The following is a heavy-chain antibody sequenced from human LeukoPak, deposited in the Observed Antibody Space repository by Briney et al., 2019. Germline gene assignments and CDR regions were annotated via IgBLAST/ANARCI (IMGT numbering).Heavy chain of an antibody. CDR3: AKTGDILTGYYIDY. CDR2: ISGSGGST. V-gene: IGHV3-23*01. CDR1: GFTFSSYA. D-gene: IGHD3-9*01. Sequence: PGGSLRLSCAASGFTFSSYAVSWVRQAPGKGLEWVSAISGSGGSTYYADSVKGRFTISRDNSKNTLYLQMNSLRAEDTAVYYCAKTGDILTGYYIDYWGQGTLVTVSS. J-gene: IGHJ4*02.